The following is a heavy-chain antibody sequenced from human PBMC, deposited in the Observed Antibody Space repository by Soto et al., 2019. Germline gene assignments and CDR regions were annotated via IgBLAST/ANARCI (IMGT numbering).Heavy chain of an antibody. Sequence: SETLSLTCTVSGGSVSGYYWSWIRQPPGKGLEWIGYIFYGGNTLYSPSLQSRVTVSIDTSKNQLYLKLSSMTAADTAVYYCTRHAIIPKLQYGIDVWGQGASVTVSS. CDR1: GGSVSGYY. CDR2: IFYGGNT. V-gene: IGHV4-59*02. D-gene: IGHD1-1*01. CDR3: TRHAIIPKLQYGIDV. J-gene: IGHJ6*02.